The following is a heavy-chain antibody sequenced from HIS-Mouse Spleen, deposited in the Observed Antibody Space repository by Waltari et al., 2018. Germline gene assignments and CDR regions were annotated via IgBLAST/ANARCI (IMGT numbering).Heavy chain of an antibody. Sequence: QLQLQESGPGLVKPSETLSLTCTVSGGSISSSSYYWGWIRQPPGKGLEWIGSFYYSGSTYYNPSLKSRVTISVDTSKNQCSLKLSSVTAADTAVYYCARKRTASGWFDPWGQGTLVTVSS. CDR2: FYYSGST. J-gene: IGHJ5*02. D-gene: IGHD2-21*02. V-gene: IGHV4-39*01. CDR1: GGSISSSSYY. CDR3: ARKRTASGWFDP.